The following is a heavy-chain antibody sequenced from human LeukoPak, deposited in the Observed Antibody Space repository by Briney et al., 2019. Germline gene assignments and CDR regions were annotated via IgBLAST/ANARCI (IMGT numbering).Heavy chain of an antibody. CDR1: GYTFTSSG. J-gene: IGHJ4*02. CDR2: ISAYNGNT. Sequence: SVKVSCKASGYTFTSSGISWVRQAPGQGLEWMGWISAYNGNTNYAQKLQGRVTMTTDTSTSTAYMELRSLRSDDTAVYYCARGRGYCSSISCLPEGYWSQGTLVTVSS. D-gene: IGHD2-2*01. CDR3: ARGRGYCSSISCLPEGY. V-gene: IGHV1-18*04.